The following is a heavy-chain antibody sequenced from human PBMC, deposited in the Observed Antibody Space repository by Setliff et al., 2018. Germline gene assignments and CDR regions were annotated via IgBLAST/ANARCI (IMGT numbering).Heavy chain of an antibody. J-gene: IGHJ4*02. CDR1: GYTFTSYG. CDR2: IGGHNGDT. V-gene: IGHV1-18*01. Sequence: GASVKVSCKASGYTFTSYGISWVRQTPGQGLEWMGWIGGHNGDTLFAQKFQGRVTMTTDTSTTTVYMEVASLRSDDTAVYYCVRGPGPSVVVAMPFDRWGQGTLVTVSS. CDR3: VRGPGPSVVVAMPFDR. D-gene: IGHD5-12*01.